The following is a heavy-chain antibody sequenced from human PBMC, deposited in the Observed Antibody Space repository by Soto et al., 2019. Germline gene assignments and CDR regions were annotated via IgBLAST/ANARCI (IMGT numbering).Heavy chain of an antibody. CDR3: AHMGMGGVAPL. V-gene: IGHV2-5*02. J-gene: IGHJ4*02. CDR2: IYWDDYK. D-gene: IGHD7-27*01. Sequence: QITLKESGPTLVKPTQTLTLTCTFSGFSLSTSGVGVGWIRQHPGKALVWLAPIYWDDYKRYSPSLKSRLTIPKDTSKNQVVRTMTHMDPVDTATYYCAHMGMGGVAPLGGQGPLVAVSS. CDR1: GFSLSTSGVG.